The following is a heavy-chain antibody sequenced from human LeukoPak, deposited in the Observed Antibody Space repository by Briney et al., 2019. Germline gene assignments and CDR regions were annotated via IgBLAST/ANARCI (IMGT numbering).Heavy chain of an antibody. V-gene: IGHV3-30-3*01. D-gene: IGHD3-3*01. CDR2: ISYDGSNK. Sequence: PGRSLRLSCAASGFTFSSYAMHWVRQAPGKGLEWVAVISYDGSNKYYADSVKGRFTISRDNSKNTLYLQINSLRAEDTAVYYCARDAYYDFWSGPRHYYYGMDVWGQGTTVTVSS. CDR3: ARDAYYDFWSGPRHYYYGMDV. CDR1: GFTFSSYA. J-gene: IGHJ6*02.